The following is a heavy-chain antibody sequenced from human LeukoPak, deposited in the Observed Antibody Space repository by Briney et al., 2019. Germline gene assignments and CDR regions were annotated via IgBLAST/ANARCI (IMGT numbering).Heavy chain of an antibody. J-gene: IGHJ4*02. CDR1: GYTFTSHD. CDR2: INPNSGNT. CDR3: TRVPRESYSH. D-gene: IGHD1-26*01. Sequence: ASVKVSCKASGYTFTSHDINWVRQATGQGLEWVGYINPNSGNTGYAQKFQGRVTLTRDTSINTAYMELTSLRSEGTAVYYCTRVPRESYSHWGQGTLVTVSS. V-gene: IGHV1-8*01.